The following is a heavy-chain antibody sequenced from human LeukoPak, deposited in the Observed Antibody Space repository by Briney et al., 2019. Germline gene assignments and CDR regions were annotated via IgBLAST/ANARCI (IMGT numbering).Heavy chain of an antibody. CDR3: ARSPRIRGVITHFDS. Sequence: GGSLRLSCAASGFIFSTYNMNWVRQAPGKGLEWVSHIYGSSNVIYYADSVKDRFTISRDNAKNSLYLQMNSLRAEDTAVYYCARSPRIRGVITHFDSWGQGTLVTVSS. V-gene: IGHV3-48*01. D-gene: IGHD3-10*01. CDR2: IYGSSNVI. J-gene: IGHJ5*01. CDR1: GFIFSTYN.